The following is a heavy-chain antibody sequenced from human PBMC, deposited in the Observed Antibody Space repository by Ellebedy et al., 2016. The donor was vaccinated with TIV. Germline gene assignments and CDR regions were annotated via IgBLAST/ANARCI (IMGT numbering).Heavy chain of an antibody. CDR3: ARGWWDYGA. CDR1: GFPFSGYS. Sequence: GESLKISCVASGFPFSGYSMSWVRQARGKGLEWVATIKQDGGEKFYVDSVKGCFTISRDNAKNSVYLQMDSVRGEDTAVYYCARGWWDYGAWGQGTQVTVSS. J-gene: IGHJ5*02. D-gene: IGHD4/OR15-4a*01. CDR2: IKQDGGEK. V-gene: IGHV3-7*01.